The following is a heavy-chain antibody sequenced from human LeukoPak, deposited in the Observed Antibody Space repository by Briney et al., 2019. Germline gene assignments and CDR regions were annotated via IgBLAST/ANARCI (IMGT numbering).Heavy chain of an antibody. CDR1: GFTFSRIA. V-gene: IGHV3-23*01. CDR2: IRSNGDTA. Sequence: RSGGSLRLSCAASGFTFSRIAMTWVRQAPGKGLEWVSTIRSNGDTAYNADSVRGRFAISRDNSKNALFLQMNSLRVEDTAIYYCAKGQELDDGVFDSWGQGTLVIVSS. CDR3: AKGQELDDGVFDS. D-gene: IGHD1-1*01. J-gene: IGHJ4*02.